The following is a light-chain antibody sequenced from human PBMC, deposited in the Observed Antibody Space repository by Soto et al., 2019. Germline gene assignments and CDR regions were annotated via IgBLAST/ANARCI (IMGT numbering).Light chain of an antibody. J-gene: IGKJ2*01. CDR2: AAS. CDR3: HHYDSSPPYT. Sequence: PGERATLSCRASRSFASSYLGWYQQKPGQAPRLLIYAASTRATGIPDRFSGSGSATDFTLTISRLEPEDSAVYYCHHYDSSPPYTFGQGTKLEIK. V-gene: IGKV3-20*01. CDR1: RSFASSY.